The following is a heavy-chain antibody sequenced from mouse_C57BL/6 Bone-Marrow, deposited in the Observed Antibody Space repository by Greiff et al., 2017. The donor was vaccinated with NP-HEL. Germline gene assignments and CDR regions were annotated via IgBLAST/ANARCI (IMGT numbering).Heavy chain of an antibody. Sequence: VQLKQSGAELVRPGASVKLSCTASGFTIKDDYMHWVKQRPEQGLEWIGWIDPENGDTEYASKFQGKATITADTSSNTAYLQLSSLTSEDTAVYYCTTGFTFAYWGQGTLVTVSA. CDR2: IDPENGDT. CDR3: TTGFTFAY. CDR1: GFTIKDDY. J-gene: IGHJ3*01. V-gene: IGHV14-4*01.